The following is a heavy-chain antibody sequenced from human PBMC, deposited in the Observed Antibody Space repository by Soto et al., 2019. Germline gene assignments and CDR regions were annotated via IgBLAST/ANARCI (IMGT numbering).Heavy chain of an antibody. J-gene: IGHJ4*02. Sequence: KFQGRVTITRDTSASTAYMELSSLRSEDTAVYYCARDLRRFLEWSIAYWGQGTLVTVSS. V-gene: IGHV1-3*01. D-gene: IGHD3-3*01. CDR3: ARDLRRFLEWSIAY.